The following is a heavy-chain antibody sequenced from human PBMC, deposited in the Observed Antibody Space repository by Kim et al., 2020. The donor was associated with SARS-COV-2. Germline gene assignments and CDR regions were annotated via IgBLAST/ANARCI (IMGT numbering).Heavy chain of an antibody. CDR1: GFTFSSYA. CDR2: ISGSGGST. J-gene: IGHJ5*02. Sequence: GGSLRLSCAASGFTFSSYAMSWVRQAPGKGLEWVSAISGSGGSTYYADSVKGRFTISRDNSKNTLYLQMNSLRAEDTAVYYCAKAPELWFGSNNWFDPWGQGTLVTVSS. CDR3: AKAPELWFGSNNWFDP. D-gene: IGHD3-10*01. V-gene: IGHV3-23*01.